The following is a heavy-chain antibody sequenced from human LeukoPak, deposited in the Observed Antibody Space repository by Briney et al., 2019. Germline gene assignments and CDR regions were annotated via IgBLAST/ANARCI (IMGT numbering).Heavy chain of an antibody. CDR1: GYTFTSYY. CDR3: ATESSSAFDY. D-gene: IGHD6-6*01. CDR2: INPSGGST. Sequence: ASVKVSCKASGYTFTSYYMHWVRQAPGQGLAWMGIINPSGGSTSYAQKFQGRVTMTEDTSTDTAYMELSSLRSEDTAVYYCATESSSAFDYWGQGTLVTVSS. V-gene: IGHV1-46*01. J-gene: IGHJ4*02.